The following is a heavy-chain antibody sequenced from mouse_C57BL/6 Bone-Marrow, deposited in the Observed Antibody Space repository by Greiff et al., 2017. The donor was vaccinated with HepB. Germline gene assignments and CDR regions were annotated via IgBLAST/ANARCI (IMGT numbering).Heavy chain of an antibody. D-gene: IGHD3-2*02. CDR1: GYTFTDYN. CDR3: ARRQLRLRWFAY. V-gene: IGHV1-22*01. Sequence: VQLQQSGPELVKPGASVKMSCKASGYTFTDYNMHWVKQSHGKSLEWIGYINPNNGGTSYNQNFKGKATLTVNKSSSTAYMELRSLTSEDSAVYYCARRQLRLRWFAYWGQGPLVTVSA. CDR2: INPNNGGT. J-gene: IGHJ3*01.